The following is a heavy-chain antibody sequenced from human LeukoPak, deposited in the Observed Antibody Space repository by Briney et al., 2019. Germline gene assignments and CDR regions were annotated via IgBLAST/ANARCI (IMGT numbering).Heavy chain of an antibody. V-gene: IGHV4-4*03. J-gene: IGHJ4*02. D-gene: IGHD3-9*01. CDR2: IHRDGRT. Sequence: RGTLSLTCAVSGVSISSSEWWIWVRQPPGQGLEWIGEIHRDGRTRYNPSLKSRVTMSIDYSKNQFSLKVSSVTAADTAIYYCGKTDIYFNPIDYWGPGSLVTVSS. CDR1: GVSISSSEW. CDR3: GKTDIYFNPIDY.